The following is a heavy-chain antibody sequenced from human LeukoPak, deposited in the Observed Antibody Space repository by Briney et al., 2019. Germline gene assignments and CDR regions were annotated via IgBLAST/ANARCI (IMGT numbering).Heavy chain of an antibody. CDR3: ARVSGLAARPPFDY. Sequence: GRSLRLSCAASGFTFSSYGMHWVRQAPGKGLEWVAVIWYDGSNKYYADSVKGRFTISRDNSKNTLYLQMNSLRAEDTAVYYCARVSGLAARPPFDYWGQGTLVTVSS. J-gene: IGHJ4*02. V-gene: IGHV3-33*01. CDR2: IWYDGSNK. CDR1: GFTFSSYG. D-gene: IGHD6-6*01.